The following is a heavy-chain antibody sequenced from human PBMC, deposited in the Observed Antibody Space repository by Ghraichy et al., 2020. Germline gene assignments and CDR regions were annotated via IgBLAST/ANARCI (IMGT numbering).Heavy chain of an antibody. J-gene: IGHJ2*01. CDR1: GGSISSYY. V-gene: IGHV4-4*07. CDR3: ARDPPTTEPWYWYFDP. Sequence: SETLSLTCTVSGGSISSYYWSWIRQPAGKGLEWIGRTYTSRSTNNNPSLKSRVTVSVDTSKNQVSLKLSSATAADTAVYYCARDPPTTEPWYWYFDPWGRGTLVTVSS. CDR2: TYTSRST. D-gene: IGHD4-11*01.